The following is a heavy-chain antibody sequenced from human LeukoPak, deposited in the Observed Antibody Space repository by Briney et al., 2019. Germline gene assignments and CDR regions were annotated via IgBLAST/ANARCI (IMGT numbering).Heavy chain of an antibody. CDR2: IYYSGST. D-gene: IGHD3-16*01. Sequence: SETLSLTCNVSGGSISSYYWSWIRQPPGKGLEWIGYIYYSGSTNYNPSLKSRVTISMNTSKNQFSLNLTSVTAADTAVYYCARGMYYYDGCGDYWGQGIQVTVSS. V-gene: IGHV4-59*08. CDR3: ARGMYYYDGCGDY. CDR1: GGSISSYY. J-gene: IGHJ4*02.